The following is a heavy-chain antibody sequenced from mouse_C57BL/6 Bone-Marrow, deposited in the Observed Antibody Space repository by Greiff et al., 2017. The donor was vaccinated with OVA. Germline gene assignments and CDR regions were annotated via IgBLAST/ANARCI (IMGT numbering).Heavy chain of an antibody. CDR3: ARHGLLRSPFYAMDY. D-gene: IGHD1-1*01. Sequence: VKLMESGPGLVAPSQSLSITCTVSGFSLTSYGVHWVRQPPGKGLEWLVVIWSDGSTTYNSALKSRLSISKDNSKSQVFLKMNSLQTDDTAMYYCARHGLLRSPFYAMDYWGQGTSVTVSS. CDR2: IWSDGST. CDR1: GFSLTSYG. V-gene: IGHV2-6-1*01. J-gene: IGHJ4*01.